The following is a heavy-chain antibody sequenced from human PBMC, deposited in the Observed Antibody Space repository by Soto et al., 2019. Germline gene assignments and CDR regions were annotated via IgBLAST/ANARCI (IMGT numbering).Heavy chain of an antibody. CDR1: GFSLSTSGMC. D-gene: IGHD3-22*01. V-gene: IGHV2-70*01. Sequence: ASGPTLVNPTQTLTLTCTFSGFSLSTSGMCVSWIRQPPGKALEWLALIDWDDDKYYSTSLKTRLTISKDTSKNQVVLTMTNMDPVDTATYYCARGPYYYDSSGYYVGVGIDYWGQGTLVTVSS. CDR2: IDWDDDK. CDR3: ARGPYYYDSSGYYVGVGIDY. J-gene: IGHJ4*02.